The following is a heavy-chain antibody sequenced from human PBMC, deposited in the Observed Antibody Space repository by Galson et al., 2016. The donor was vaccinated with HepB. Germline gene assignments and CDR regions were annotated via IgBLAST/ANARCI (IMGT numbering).Heavy chain of an antibody. V-gene: IGHV3-20*04. J-gene: IGHJ4*02. Sequence: SLRLSCAASGFTFDDYGLSWVRQAPGKGLEWVSGINWNGGSTGYADPVKGRSTISRDNAKNSLYLQMNSLRAEDTALYYCARGMSHDYGVSADYWGQGTLVTVSS. CDR3: ARGMSHDYGVSADY. CDR2: INWNGGST. D-gene: IGHD4-17*01. CDR1: GFTFDDYG.